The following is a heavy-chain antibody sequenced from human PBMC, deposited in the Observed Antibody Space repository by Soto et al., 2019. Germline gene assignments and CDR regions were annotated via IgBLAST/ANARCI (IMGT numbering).Heavy chain of an antibody. V-gene: IGHV4-30-4*01. CDR1: GGSISSVDYY. J-gene: IGHJ4*02. Sequence: QVQLQESGPGLVKPSQTLSLTCTVSGGSISSVDYYWRGIRQPPGQVLEWIGYVYYSGTNYYNPSLKSRVSISVGTCKHQFSLKLRAVTAADTAVDYCPRGRGVGGDCGESWGQGTLVTVSS. CDR2: VYYSGTN. D-gene: IGHD2-21*01. CDR3: PRGRGVGGDCGES.